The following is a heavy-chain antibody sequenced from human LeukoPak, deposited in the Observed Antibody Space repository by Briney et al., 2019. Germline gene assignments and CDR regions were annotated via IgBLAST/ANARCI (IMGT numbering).Heavy chain of an antibody. CDR3: ARGPYYYDSSGNFDY. D-gene: IGHD3-22*01. J-gene: IGHJ4*02. Sequence: SETLSLTCTVSGGSISSSSYYWGWIRQPPGKGLEWIGSIYYSGSTYYNPSLKSRVTISVDTSKNQFSLKLSSVTAADTAVYYCARGPYYYDSSGNFDYWGQGTLVTVSS. CDR1: GGSISSSSYY. V-gene: IGHV4-39*01. CDR2: IYYSGST.